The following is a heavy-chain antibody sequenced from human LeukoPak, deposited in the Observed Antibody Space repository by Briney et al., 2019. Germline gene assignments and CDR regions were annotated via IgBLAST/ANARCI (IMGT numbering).Heavy chain of an antibody. J-gene: IGHJ4*02. CDR1: GGSISSYY. D-gene: IGHD3-9*01. V-gene: IGHV4-4*07. CDR3: ARGGRYDILTGYYLFYY. Sequence: PSETLSLTCTVSGGSISSYYWSWIRKPAGKGLEWIGRIYTSGSTNYNPSLKSRVTMSVDTSKNQFSLKLSSVTAADTAVYYCARGGRYDILTGYYLFYYWGQGTLVTVSS. CDR2: IYTSGST.